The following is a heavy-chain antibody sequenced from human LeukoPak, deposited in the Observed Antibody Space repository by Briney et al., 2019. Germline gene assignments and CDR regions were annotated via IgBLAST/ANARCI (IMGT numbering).Heavy chain of an antibody. J-gene: IGHJ3*02. Sequence: SEILSLTCTVSGGSISSYYWSWIRQPPGKGLEWIGYIYYSGSTNYNPSLKSRVTISVDTSKNQFSLKLSSVTAADTAVYYCARLYDAFDIWGQGTMVTVSS. CDR3: ARLYDAFDI. V-gene: IGHV4-59*08. CDR2: IYYSGST. CDR1: GGSISSYY.